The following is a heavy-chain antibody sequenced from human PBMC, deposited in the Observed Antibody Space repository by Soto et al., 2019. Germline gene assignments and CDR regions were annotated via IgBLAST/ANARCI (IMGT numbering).Heavy chain of an antibody. CDR3: ARYGGSSTIPHRWLFAY. D-gene: IGHD2-15*01. CDR1: GGPISSYY. Sequence: SETLSLTCTVSGGPISSYYWSWIRQPPGKGLEWIGYIYYSGSTYYNPSLKSRVTISVDTSKNQFSLKLRSVTAADTAVYYCARYGGSSTIPHRWLFAYWGQGTLV. CDR2: IYYSGST. V-gene: IGHV4-59*06. J-gene: IGHJ4*02.